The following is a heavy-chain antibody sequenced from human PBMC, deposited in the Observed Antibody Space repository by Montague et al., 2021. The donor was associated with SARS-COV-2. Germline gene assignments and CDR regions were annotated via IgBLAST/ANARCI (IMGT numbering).Heavy chain of an antibody. V-gene: IGHV3-48*03. J-gene: IGHJ6*02. CDR3: ARDRDWDDWCGMDV. CDR1: GFIFSSYE. CDR2: ISSSGGGSTK. Sequence: SLRLSCVASGFIFSSYEMNWVRQAPGKGLEWISYISSSGGGSTKXYTXSVKGRFTISRDNAKNSLYLQMNSLRVEDTAIYYCARDRDWDDWCGMDVWGQGTTVTVSS. D-gene: IGHD2-21*01.